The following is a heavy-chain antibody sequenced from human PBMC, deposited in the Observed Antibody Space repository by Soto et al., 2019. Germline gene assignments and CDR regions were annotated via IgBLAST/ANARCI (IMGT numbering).Heavy chain of an antibody. CDR1: GGSVYSNGHY. D-gene: IGHD2-15*01. J-gene: IGHJ4*02. CDR3: GKLLVGGTRHYDADS. CDR2: IDNNGVT. Sequence: SETLSLTCIVSGGSVYSNGHYWGWIRRPPGKGLEWIGSIDNNGVTNYNSSLKSRVTISRDTSKNQFSLRLTSVTAADTAVYYCGKLLVGGTRHYDADSWGQGTPVTVYS. V-gene: IGHV4-39*01.